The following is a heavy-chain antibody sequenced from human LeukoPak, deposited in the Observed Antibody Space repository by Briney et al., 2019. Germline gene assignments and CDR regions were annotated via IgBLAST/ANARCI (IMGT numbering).Heavy chain of an antibody. CDR1: GFTFSSYA. CDR3: ARGEFMITFGGVIVQSGYFHH. V-gene: IGHV4-34*01. D-gene: IGHD3-16*02. Sequence: GSLRLSCAASGFTFSSYAMSWVRQAPGKGLEWIGEINHSGSTNYNPSLKSRVTISVDTSKNQFSLKLSSVTAADTAVYYCARGEFMITFGGVIVQSGYFHHWGQGTLVTASS. CDR2: INHSGST. J-gene: IGHJ1*01.